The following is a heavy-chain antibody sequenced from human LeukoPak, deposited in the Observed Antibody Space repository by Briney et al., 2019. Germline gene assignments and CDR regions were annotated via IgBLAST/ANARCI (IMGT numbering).Heavy chain of an antibody. CDR2: ISWNSGSI. D-gene: IGHD6-13*01. J-gene: IGHJ3*02. CDR1: GFTFDDYA. CDR3: AKADGSSWLYDAFDI. V-gene: IGHV3-9*03. Sequence: GGSLRLSCAASGFTFDDYAMHWVRQAPGKGLEWVSGISWNSGSIGYADSVKGRFTISRDSAKNSLYLQMNSLRAEDMALYYCAKADGSSWLYDAFDIWGQGTMVTVSS.